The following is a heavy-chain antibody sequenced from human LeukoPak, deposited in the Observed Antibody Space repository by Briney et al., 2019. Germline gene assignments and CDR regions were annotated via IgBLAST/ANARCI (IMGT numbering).Heavy chain of an antibody. Sequence: SETLSLTCTVSGYSISSGYYWGWIRQPPGKGLEWIGNIFHSGSTYYNPSLKSRVTISVDTSKNQFSLKLSSVTAADTAVYYCARDFGPGGYFDYWGQGTLVTVSS. CDR1: GYSISSGYY. D-gene: IGHD3-16*01. CDR3: ARDFGPGGYFDY. CDR2: IFHSGST. J-gene: IGHJ4*02. V-gene: IGHV4-38-2*02.